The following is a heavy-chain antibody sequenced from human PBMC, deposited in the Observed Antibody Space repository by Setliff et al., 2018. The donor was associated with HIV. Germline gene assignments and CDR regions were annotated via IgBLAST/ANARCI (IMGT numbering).Heavy chain of an antibody. CDR2: VHPSGSI. CDR3: ARGRDWAKTGDF. Sequence: PSATLSLTCAVSGVSFSGDYWSWVRQPPGKGLEWIAEVHPSGSINYNSSLKSRVAISVDTSNNQFSLTMTSVTAADTAVYYCARGRDWAKTGDFWGQGALVTVSS. V-gene: IGHV4-34*01. D-gene: IGHD3-9*01. J-gene: IGHJ4*02. CDR1: GVSFSGDY.